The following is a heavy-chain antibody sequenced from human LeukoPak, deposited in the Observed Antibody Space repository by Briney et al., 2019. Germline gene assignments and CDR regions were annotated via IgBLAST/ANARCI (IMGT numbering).Heavy chain of an antibody. CDR3: QKTAYDILTGWSWYFDY. J-gene: IGHJ4*02. CDR2: ISSSGASK. Sequence: GGSLRLSCAASGFTFGSYAMGWVRQAPGTWLEWVSAISSSGASKYYADSVKGRFTISRDNAKNSLYLQMNSLRAEDTALFFKQKTAYDILTGWSWYFDYWGQGTLVTVSS. V-gene: IGHV3-23*01. CDR1: GFTFGSYA. D-gene: IGHD3-9*01.